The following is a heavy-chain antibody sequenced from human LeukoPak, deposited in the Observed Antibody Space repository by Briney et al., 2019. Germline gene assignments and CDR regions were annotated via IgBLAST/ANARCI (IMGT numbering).Heavy chain of an antibody. CDR1: VGSISSGDYY. V-gene: IGHV4-30-4*01. CDR2: IYYSGST. Sequence: SQSLSLTCTVSVGSISSGDYYWSWSRQPPGKGLGCIGYIYYSGSTYYNPSLKSRVTISVDTSKNQFSLKLSSVTAADTAVYYCAREVRGYSYGYFDYWGQGTLVTVSS. CDR3: AREVRGYSYGYFDY. J-gene: IGHJ4*02. D-gene: IGHD5-18*01.